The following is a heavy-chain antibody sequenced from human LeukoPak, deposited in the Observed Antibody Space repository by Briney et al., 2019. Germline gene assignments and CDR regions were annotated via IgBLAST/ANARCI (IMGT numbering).Heavy chain of an antibody. V-gene: IGHV3-30-3*01. D-gene: IGHD7-27*01. CDR3: ARDSSKLGTGYFDY. CDR2: ISYDGSNK. Sequence: PGGSLRLSCAASGFTFSSYAMHWVRQAPGKGLEWVAVISYDGSNKCYADSVKGRFTISRDNSKNTLYLQMNSLRAEDTAVYYCARDSSKLGTGYFDYWGQGTLVTVSS. J-gene: IGHJ4*02. CDR1: GFTFSSYA.